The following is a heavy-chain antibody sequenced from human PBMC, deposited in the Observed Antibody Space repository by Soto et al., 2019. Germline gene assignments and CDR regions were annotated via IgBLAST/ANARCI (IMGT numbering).Heavy chain of an antibody. J-gene: IGHJ4*02. CDR3: ARRGYSGYEIDY. Sequence: EVPLVESGGGLVQPGGSLRLSSAASGFTFSSYAMHWVRQAPGKGLEYVSDISSNGGSTYYANSVKGRFTISRDNSKNTLYLEMGSLRAEDMAVYYCARRGYSGYEIDYWGQGTLVTVSS. D-gene: IGHD5-12*01. CDR1: GFTFSSYA. V-gene: IGHV3-64*01. CDR2: ISSNGGST.